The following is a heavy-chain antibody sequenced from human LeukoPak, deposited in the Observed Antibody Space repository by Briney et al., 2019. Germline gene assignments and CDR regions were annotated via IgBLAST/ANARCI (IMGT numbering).Heavy chain of an antibody. V-gene: IGHV3-7*03. CDR1: GFTFSSYW. CDR3: ARDWEWLRLLTTPYYFDY. D-gene: IGHD5-12*01. Sequence: PGGSLRLSCAASGFTFSSYWMSWVRQAPGKGLEWVGNIKQDGSEKYYVDSVKGRFTISRDNAKNSLYLQMNSLRAEDTAVYYCARDWEWLRLLTTPYYFDYWGQGTLVTVSS. CDR2: IKQDGSEK. J-gene: IGHJ4*02.